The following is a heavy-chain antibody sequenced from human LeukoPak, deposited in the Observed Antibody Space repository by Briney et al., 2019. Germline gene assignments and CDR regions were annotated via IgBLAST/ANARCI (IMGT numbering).Heavy chain of an antibody. Sequence: GGTLRLSYAVSGFPYSDYYMRWLRQARGKGLEGVSYTGRSGSTIYYADSVKARFTISRDNANNSLYLQMNSLRAEDTAVYYGARAPFSGNCYFGLRGRGTLVTVSS. CDR2: TGRSGSTI. CDR3: ARAPFSGNCYFGL. CDR1: GFPYSDYY. V-gene: IGHV3-11*01. D-gene: IGHD6-25*01. J-gene: IGHJ2*01.